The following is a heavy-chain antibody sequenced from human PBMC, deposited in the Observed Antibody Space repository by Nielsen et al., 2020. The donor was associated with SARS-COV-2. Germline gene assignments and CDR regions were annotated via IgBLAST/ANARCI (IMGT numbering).Heavy chain of an antibody. D-gene: IGHD2-21*02. Sequence: GESLKISCAASGFTFSNYEMHWVRQAPGKGLEWLATISHDGSKKYYAASVRGRFTISRDNSENTLSLQVNSLRSEDTAVFYCARVAGRVVVTAPIDSWGQGALVTVSS. CDR2: ISHDGSKK. V-gene: IGHV3-30*04. CDR1: GFTFSNYE. J-gene: IGHJ4*02. CDR3: ARVAGRVVVTAPIDS.